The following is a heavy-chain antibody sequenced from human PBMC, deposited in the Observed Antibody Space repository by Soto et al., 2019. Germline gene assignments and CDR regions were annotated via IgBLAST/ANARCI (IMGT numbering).Heavy chain of an antibody. J-gene: IGHJ4*02. CDR1: GSRFSNYV. V-gene: IGHV1-69*06. D-gene: IGHD2-2*02. CDR3: AREGRGKKAGYNGLVSLGY. Sequence: QVQLVQSGAEVKTPGSSLKVSCKVSGSRFSNYVISWVRQAPGHGLEWLGRLIPIFNSTKYAQNFQGRVTITADKSTSTASLELSSLRSDDTAVYYCAREGRGKKAGYNGLVSLGYWGQGTLVTVSS. CDR2: LIPIFNST.